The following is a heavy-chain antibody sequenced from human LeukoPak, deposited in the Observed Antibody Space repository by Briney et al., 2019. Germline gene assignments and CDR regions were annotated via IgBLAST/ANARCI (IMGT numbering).Heavy chain of an antibody. J-gene: IGHJ4*02. CDR1: RYTFTGYY. D-gene: IGHD3-10*01. CDR3: ARAIRAHYYGSGSYQDY. CDR2: INPNSGGT. V-gene: IGHV1-2*02. Sequence: ASVKVSCKASRYTFTGYYMHWVRQAPGQGLEWMGWINPNSGGTNYAQKFQGRVTMTRDTSISTAYMELSRLRSDDTAVYYCARAIRAHYYGSGSYQDYWGQGTLVTVSS.